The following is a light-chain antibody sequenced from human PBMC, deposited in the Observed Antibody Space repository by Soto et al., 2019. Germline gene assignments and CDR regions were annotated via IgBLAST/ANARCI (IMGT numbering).Light chain of an antibody. Sequence: GDGVTITCRASQSISNRLAWYQQRPGKAPKFLIYDASSLESGVPSRFSGSGSGTEFTLTISTLQPDDFATYYCQQYDSYPWTFGQGTKVDI. CDR3: QQYDSYPWT. CDR2: DAS. V-gene: IGKV1-5*01. CDR1: QSISNR. J-gene: IGKJ1*01.